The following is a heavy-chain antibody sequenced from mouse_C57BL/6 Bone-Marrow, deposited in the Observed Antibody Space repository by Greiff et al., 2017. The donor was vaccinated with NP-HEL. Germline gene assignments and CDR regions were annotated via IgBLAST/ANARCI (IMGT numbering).Heavy chain of an antibody. Sequence: VKLPESGAALARPGASVKLSCKASGYTFTSYGISWVKQRTGQGLEWIGEIYPRSGNTYYNEKFKGKATLTADKSSSTAYMELRSLTSEDSAGYFWASTTVGYYFDDGGQGTTLTVSS. D-gene: IGHD1-1*01. CDR2: IYPRSGNT. V-gene: IGHV1-81*01. CDR3: ASTTVGYYFDD. CDR1: GYTFTSYG. J-gene: IGHJ2*01.